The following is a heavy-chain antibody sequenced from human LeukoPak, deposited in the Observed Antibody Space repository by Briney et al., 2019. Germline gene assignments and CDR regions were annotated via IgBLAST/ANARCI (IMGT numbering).Heavy chain of an antibody. CDR3: AKDFPTYCSSTSCYSIDY. Sequence: GGSLRLSCAASGFTFSSCAMSWVRQAPGKGLEWVSAISGSGGSTYYADSVKGRFTISRDNSKNTLYLQMNSLRAEDTAVYYCAKDFPTYCSSTSCYSIDYWGQGTLVTVSS. CDR1: GFTFSSCA. J-gene: IGHJ4*02. CDR2: ISGSGGST. D-gene: IGHD2-2*01. V-gene: IGHV3-23*01.